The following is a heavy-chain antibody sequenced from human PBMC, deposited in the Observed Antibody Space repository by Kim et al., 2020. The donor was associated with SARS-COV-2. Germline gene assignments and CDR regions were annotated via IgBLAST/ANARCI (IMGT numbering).Heavy chain of an antibody. J-gene: IGHJ4*02. CDR2: MSFDGGTI. V-gene: IGHV3-30-3*01. CDR3: ARGREYTYGFYE. D-gene: IGHD2-8*01. CDR1: GFSVSNYG. Sequence: GGSLRLSCAASGFSVSNYGMHWVRQAPGKGLEWVTVMSFDGGTIFYADSVKGRFTISRDNSKNTLYLQMNSLKTDDTAVYYCARGREYTYGFYEWGKGTQVTVSS.